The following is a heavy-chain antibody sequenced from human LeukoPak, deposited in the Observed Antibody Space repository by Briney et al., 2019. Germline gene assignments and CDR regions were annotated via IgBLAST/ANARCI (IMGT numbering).Heavy chain of an antibody. J-gene: IGHJ4*02. Sequence: PSETLSLTCTVSGGSISSFYWSWIRQPPGKGLEWIGYLYNNGSTNYNPSLKSRVTISVDTSKNQFSLKLSSVTAADTAVYYCASTLLIADWGQGTLVTVSS. V-gene: IGHV4-59*12. CDR1: GGSISSFY. CDR3: ASTLLIAD. CDR2: LYNNGST. D-gene: IGHD3-16*01.